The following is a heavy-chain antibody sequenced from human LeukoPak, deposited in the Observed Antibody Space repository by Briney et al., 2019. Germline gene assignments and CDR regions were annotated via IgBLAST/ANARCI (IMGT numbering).Heavy chain of an antibody. J-gene: IGHJ4*02. CDR1: GGSISSYY. CDR3: ARDQGIAAAGTFDY. D-gene: IGHD6-13*01. Sequence: SETLSLTCTVSGGSISSYYWSWIRQPAGKGLEWIGRIYTSGSTNYNPSLKSRVTMSVDTSKNQFSLKLSSVTAADTAVYHCARDQGIAAAGTFDYWGQGTLVTVSS. CDR2: IYTSGST. V-gene: IGHV4-4*07.